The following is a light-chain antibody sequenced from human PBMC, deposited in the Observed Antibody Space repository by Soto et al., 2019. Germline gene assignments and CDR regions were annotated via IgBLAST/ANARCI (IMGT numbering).Light chain of an antibody. CDR2: EAS. CDR1: QSISTY. V-gene: IGKV1-39*01. Sequence: DIQMTQSPSSLSASVGNRVTITCRASQSISTYLNWYQKKPGKAPNRLIYEASRLQSGVPSRFSGSGGGTDFTLSISSVQPEDFATYFCQQSYMDPITFGQGTQLEI. CDR3: QQSYMDPIT. J-gene: IGKJ5*01.